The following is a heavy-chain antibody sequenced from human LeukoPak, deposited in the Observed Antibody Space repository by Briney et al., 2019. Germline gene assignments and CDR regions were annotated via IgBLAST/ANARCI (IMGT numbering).Heavy chain of an antibody. J-gene: IGHJ4*02. CDR3: AKVEDGTGYGLIDY. Sequence: GGSLRLSCAASGFTFSSYAMSWVRQAPGEGLEWVSTISGSGGITYYADSVKGRFTISRDSSKNTQYLQMNSLRAEDTAVYYCAKVEDGTGYGLIDYWGQGTLVTVSS. V-gene: IGHV3-23*01. CDR1: GFTFSSYA. CDR2: ISGSGGIT. D-gene: IGHD5-18*01.